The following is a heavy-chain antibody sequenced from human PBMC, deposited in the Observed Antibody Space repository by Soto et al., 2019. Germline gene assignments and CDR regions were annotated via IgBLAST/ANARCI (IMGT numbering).Heavy chain of an antibody. V-gene: IGHV1-69*13. CDR3: AREWGYCSGGSCYPESGYGMDV. CDR1: GGTFSSYA. J-gene: IGHJ6*02. CDR2: IIPIFGTA. D-gene: IGHD2-15*01. Sequence: SVKVSCKASGGTFSSYAISWVRQAPGQGLEWMGGIIPIFGTANYAQKFQGRVTITADESTSTAYMELSSLRSEDTAVYYCAREWGYCSGGSCYPESGYGMDVWGQGTTVTVSS.